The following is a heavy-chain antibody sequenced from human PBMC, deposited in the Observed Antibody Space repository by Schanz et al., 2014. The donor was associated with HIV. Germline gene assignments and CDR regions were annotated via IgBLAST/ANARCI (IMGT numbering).Heavy chain of an antibody. CDR3: ARTVVPAKREYAMDV. V-gene: IGHV3-30-3*01. D-gene: IGHD2-2*01. CDR1: GFTFSNYA. CDR2: ISYDGSNK. Sequence: QVQLVESGGGVVQPGRSLRLSCAVSGFTFSNYAMHWVRQAPGKGLEWVAVISYDGSNKYYADSVKGRFTISRDNSKNTLYLQMNSLRAEDTAVYYCARTVVPAKREYAMDVWGQGTTVSVSS. J-gene: IGHJ6*02.